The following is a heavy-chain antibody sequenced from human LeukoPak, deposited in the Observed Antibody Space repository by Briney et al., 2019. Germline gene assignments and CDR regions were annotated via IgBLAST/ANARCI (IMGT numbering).Heavy chain of an antibody. V-gene: IGHV1-18*01. J-gene: IGHJ4*02. CDR2: ISAYNGNT. CDR1: GYTFTSYG. D-gene: IGHD2-2*02. CDR3: ARDFRIVVVPAAIGY. Sequence: ASVKVSCKASGYTFTSYGISWVRQAPGQGLVWMGWISAYNGNTNYAQKLQGRVTMTTDTSTSTAYMELRSLRSDDTAVYYCARDFRIVVVPAAIGYWGQGTLVTVSS.